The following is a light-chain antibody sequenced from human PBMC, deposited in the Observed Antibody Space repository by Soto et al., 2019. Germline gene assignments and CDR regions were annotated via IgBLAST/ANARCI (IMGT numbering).Light chain of an antibody. J-gene: IGKJ1*01. CDR1: QSLVHGDGNTY. V-gene: IGKV2-24*01. CDR3: MQATQSLWT. Sequence: DLVMTQSPLSSPVTLGQPASISCRSSQSLVHGDGNTYLSWFQQRPGQPPRLLIYRVSDRFSGVPDRFSGSGAGTDFTLTISRVEPEDVGVYYCMQATQSLWTFGQGTKVEI. CDR2: RVS.